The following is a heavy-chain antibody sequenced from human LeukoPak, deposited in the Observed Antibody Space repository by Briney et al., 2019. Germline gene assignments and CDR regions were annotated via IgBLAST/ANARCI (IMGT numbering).Heavy chain of an antibody. Sequence: GGSLTLSCAASGFTFDDYGMSWVRQAPGKGLEWVSGINWNGGSTGYEDSVKRRFTIYRHIAKNSLYLQMNSLRAEDTALYYCARGWWIPVDYWGQGTLVTVSS. CDR1: GFTFDDYG. CDR2: INWNGGST. D-gene: IGHD5-18*01. J-gene: IGHJ4*02. V-gene: IGHV3-20*04. CDR3: ARGWWIPVDY.